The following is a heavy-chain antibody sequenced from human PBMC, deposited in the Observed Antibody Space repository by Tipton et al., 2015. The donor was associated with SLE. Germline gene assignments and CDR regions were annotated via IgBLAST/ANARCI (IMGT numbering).Heavy chain of an antibody. CDR2: IYYSGST. Sequence: TLSLTCTVSGGSISSHYWSWIRQPPGKGLEWIGYIYYSGSTNYNPSLKSRVTISVDTSKNQFSLKLSSVTAADTAAYYCARGGGFDPWGQGTLVTVSS. CDR1: GGSISSHY. D-gene: IGHD3-16*01. CDR3: ARGGGFDP. V-gene: IGHV4-59*11. J-gene: IGHJ5*02.